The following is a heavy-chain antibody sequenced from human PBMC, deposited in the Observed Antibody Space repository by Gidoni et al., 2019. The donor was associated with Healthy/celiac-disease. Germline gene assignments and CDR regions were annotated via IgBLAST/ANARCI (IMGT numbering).Heavy chain of an antibody. CDR1: GGTFSSHA. D-gene: IGHD6-13*01. Sequence: QVQLAQSGAEVKKPGSSVKVTCKASGGTFSSHATRWVRQAPGQGLEWMGGIIPIFGTANYAQKFQGRVTITADESTSTAYMELSSLRSEDTAVYYCARAPPFISSSWYMGVWFDPWGQGTLVTVSS. J-gene: IGHJ5*02. V-gene: IGHV1-69*01. CDR3: ARAPPFISSSWYMGVWFDP. CDR2: IIPIFGTA.